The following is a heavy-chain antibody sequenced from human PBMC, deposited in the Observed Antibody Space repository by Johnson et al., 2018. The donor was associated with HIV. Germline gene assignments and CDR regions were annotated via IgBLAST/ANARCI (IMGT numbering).Heavy chain of an antibody. J-gene: IGHJ3*02. V-gene: IGHV3-15*01. Sequence: VYLVESGGGLVKPGGSLRLSCAASGFTFSNAWMSWVRQAPGKGLEWVGRIKSNTDGGTTDYAAPVKGRFTISRDDSKNTLYLQMNSLKTEDTAVYYCTTETYYYDSSGYYYGHAFDIWGQGTMVTVSS. CDR2: IKSNTDGGTT. CDR3: TTETYYYDSSGYYYGHAFDI. D-gene: IGHD3-22*01. CDR1: GFTFSNAW.